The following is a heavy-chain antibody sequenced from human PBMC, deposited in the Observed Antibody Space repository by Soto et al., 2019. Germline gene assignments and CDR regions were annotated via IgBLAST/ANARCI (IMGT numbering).Heavy chain of an antibody. CDR1: GFTFSTYW. V-gene: IGHV3-7*03. J-gene: IGHJ4*02. CDR2: IKEDGSEK. CDR3: ARDKVVGPTTLDY. D-gene: IGHD1-26*01. Sequence: PGGSLRLSCVVSGFTFSTYWMSWVRQAPGKGLEWVANIKEDGSEKYYLDSVKGRFTIYRDNAKNSLYLQMHSLRAEDTAVYYCARDKVVGPTTLDYWGQGTLVTVSS.